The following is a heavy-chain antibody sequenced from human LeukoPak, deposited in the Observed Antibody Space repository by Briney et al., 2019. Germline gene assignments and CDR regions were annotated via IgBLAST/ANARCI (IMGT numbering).Heavy chain of an antibody. CDR1: GGTFSSYA. J-gene: IGHJ4*02. Sequence: SVKVSCKASGGTFSSYAISWVRQAPGQGLEWMGGIIPIFGTANYAQKLQGRVTMTTDTSTSTAYMELRSLRSDDTAVYYCARVDYDSSGDFDYWGQGTLVTVSS. CDR3: ARVDYDSSGDFDY. CDR2: IIPIFGTA. D-gene: IGHD3-22*01. V-gene: IGHV1-69*05.